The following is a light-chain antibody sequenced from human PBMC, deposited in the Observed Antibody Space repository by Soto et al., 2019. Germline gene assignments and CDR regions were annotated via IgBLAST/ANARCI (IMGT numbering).Light chain of an antibody. CDR3: HQYDNAPQT. V-gene: IGKV3-20*01. CDR1: QSMTRTY. J-gene: IGKJ2*01. Sequence: EIVFMQSPGTLSLSPGERATLSCRASQSMTRTYIAWYQKKPGQAPRLLIYAASIRAPGIPDKFSGTGSGTDYSLTIDRXEPEDSAVYYCHQYDNAPQTFGQGTKVDIK. CDR2: AAS.